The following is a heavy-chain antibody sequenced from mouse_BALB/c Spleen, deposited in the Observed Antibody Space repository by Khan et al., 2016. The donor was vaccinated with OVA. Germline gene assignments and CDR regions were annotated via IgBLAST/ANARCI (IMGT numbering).Heavy chain of an antibody. CDR3: ARKNYYSNSYYAMDY. CDR2: IAPGSGST. CDR1: GYTFTSYW. Sequence: DLVKPGASVKLSCKASGYTFTSYWINWIKQRPGQGLECIGRIAPGSGSTYYHALFKGKATLTVDNSSSTAYIQLSSLSSEVSAVYFCARKNYYSNSYYAMDYWGQGTSVTVAS. J-gene: IGHJ4*01. V-gene: IGHV1S41*01. D-gene: IGHD2-5*01.